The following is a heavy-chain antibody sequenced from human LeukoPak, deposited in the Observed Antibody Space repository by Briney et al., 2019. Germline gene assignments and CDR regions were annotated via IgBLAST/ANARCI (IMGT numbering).Heavy chain of an antibody. CDR1: GFTFTGYW. CDR3: ARTIAPASLAS. CDR2: INIDGSST. J-gene: IGHJ4*02. D-gene: IGHD6-13*01. Sequence: GGSLRLSCAASGFTFTGYWMNWVRQAPGKGLVWVSHINIDGSSTNYADSVKGRFTISRDNAKNTLYLQMNSLRAEDTAVYYCARTIAPASLASWGQGTLVTVSS. V-gene: IGHV3-74*01.